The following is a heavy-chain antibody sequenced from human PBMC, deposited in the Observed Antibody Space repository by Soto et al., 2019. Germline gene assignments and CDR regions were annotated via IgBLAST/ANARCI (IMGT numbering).Heavy chain of an antibody. J-gene: IGHJ4*02. CDR2: IYYSGST. CDR3: ARLGGYYQAFDQ. Sequence: SETLSLTCTVSGGSISGYYWSWFRQPPGKGLEWIGYIYYSGSTTYTPSLKSRVTIAVDTSKNQFSLRLNSVTAADTAVYYCARLGGYYQAFDQWGQGSLVTVS. D-gene: IGHD3-22*01. CDR1: GGSISGYY. V-gene: IGHV4-59*08.